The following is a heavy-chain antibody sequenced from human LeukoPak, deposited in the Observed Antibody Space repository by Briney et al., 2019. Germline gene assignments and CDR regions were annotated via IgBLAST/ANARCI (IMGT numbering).Heavy chain of an antibody. V-gene: IGHV3-20*04. Sequence: PGGSLRLSCTASGFSFDNYAMNWVRQAPGKGLEWVSGIFWNGGQITYADSVKGRFTISRDNARNSLYLQMTSLRAEDTALYYCARHLAADRLGYFDRWGQGTLVIVSS. J-gene: IGHJ4*02. CDR1: GFSFDNYA. CDR3: ARHLAADRLGYFDR. D-gene: IGHD6-13*01. CDR2: IFWNGGQI.